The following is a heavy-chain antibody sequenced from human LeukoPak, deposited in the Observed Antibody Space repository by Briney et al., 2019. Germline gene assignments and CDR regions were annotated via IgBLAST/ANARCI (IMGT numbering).Heavy chain of an antibody. CDR3: APEKGGY. CDR1: GYTFTSYA. D-gene: IGHD3-16*01. V-gene: IGHV1-3*01. J-gene: IGHJ4*02. Sequence: ASVKVSCKASGYTFTSYAMHWVRQAPGQGLEWMGWINAGNGNTKHSQKFQGRVAITRDTSASTAYMELSSLRSEDTAVYYCAPEKGGYWGQGTLVTVSS. CDR2: INAGNGNT.